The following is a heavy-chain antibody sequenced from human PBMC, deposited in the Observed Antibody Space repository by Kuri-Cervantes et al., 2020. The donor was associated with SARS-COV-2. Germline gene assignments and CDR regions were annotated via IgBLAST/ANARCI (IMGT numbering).Heavy chain of an antibody. CDR3: ARESTYTFDI. D-gene: IGHD2-2*02. CDR1: GFTFSSYS. V-gene: IGHV3-21*01. Sequence: GESLKISCAASGFTFSSYSMNWVRQAPGKGLEWVSSISSTSSYIYYADSVKGRFTISRDNAKNSLYLQMNSLRAEDTAVYYCARESTYTFDIWGQGTLVTVSS. J-gene: IGHJ3*02. CDR2: ISSTSSYI.